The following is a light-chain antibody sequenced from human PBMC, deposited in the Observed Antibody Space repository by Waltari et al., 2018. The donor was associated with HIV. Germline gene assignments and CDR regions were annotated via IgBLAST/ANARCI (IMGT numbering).Light chain of an antibody. CDR2: EVT. CDR3: SSYTTSSTLV. CDR1: SSDVGGYNY. J-gene: IGLJ2*01. Sequence: QSALTPPASVSGSPGQSITISCTGTSSDVGGYNYVSWYQQHPGNAPQRMMYEVTNRPSWVSHRVPGSQSTNTASLSIGGLQAEERADYYCSSYTTSSTLVFGGGTKVTVL. V-gene: IGLV2-14*01.